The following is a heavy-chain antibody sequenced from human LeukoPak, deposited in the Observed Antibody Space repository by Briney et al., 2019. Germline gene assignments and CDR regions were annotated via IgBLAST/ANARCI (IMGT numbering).Heavy chain of an antibody. CDR3: ASNYYDSSGFDY. V-gene: IGHV4-34*01. CDR2: INHSGST. J-gene: IGHJ4*02. Sequence: PSETLSLTCAVYGGSFSGYYWSWIRQPPGKRLEWIGEINHSGSTNYNPSLKSRVTISVDTSKNQFSLKLSSVTAADTAVYYCASNYYDSSGFDYWGQGTLVTVSS. D-gene: IGHD3-22*01. CDR1: GGSFSGYY.